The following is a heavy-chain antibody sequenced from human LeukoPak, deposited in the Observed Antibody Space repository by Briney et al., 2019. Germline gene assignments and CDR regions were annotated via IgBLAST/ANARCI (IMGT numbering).Heavy chain of an antibody. J-gene: IGHJ3*02. CDR3: ATNMGYNMAYSDAFDI. V-gene: IGHV1-2*02. CDR2: INPNSGGT. Sequence: ASVKVSCKASGYTFTGYYMHWVRQAPGQGLEWMGWINPNSGGTNYAQKFQGRVTMTRDTSISTAYMELSSLRSEDTAVYYCATNMGYNMAYSDAFDIWGQGTMVTVSS. D-gene: IGHD2-15*01. CDR1: GYTFTGYY.